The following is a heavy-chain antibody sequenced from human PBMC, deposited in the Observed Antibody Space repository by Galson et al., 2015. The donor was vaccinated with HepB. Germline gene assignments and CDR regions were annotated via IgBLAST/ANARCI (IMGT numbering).Heavy chain of an antibody. CDR1: GYSFTSYW. CDR3: ARHRVESYYYGSGSTFSDY. Sequence: QSGAEVKKPGESPKISCKGSGYSFTSYWIGWVRQMPGKGLEWMGIIYPGDSDTRYSPSFQGQVTISADKFISTAYLQWSGLKASDTAMYYCARHRVESYYYGSGSTFSDYWGQGTLVTVSS. V-gene: IGHV5-51*01. J-gene: IGHJ4*02. CDR2: IYPGDSDT. D-gene: IGHD3-10*01.